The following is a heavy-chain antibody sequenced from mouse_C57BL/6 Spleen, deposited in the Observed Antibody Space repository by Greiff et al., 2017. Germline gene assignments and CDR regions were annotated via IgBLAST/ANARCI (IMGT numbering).Heavy chain of an antibody. CDR1: GYSFTGYY. J-gene: IGHJ3*01. CDR2: INPSTGGT. V-gene: IGHV1-43*01. CDR3: ARGDLLWSPFAY. Sequence: VQLQQSGPELVKPGASVKISCKASGYSFTGYYMHWVKQSSEKSLEWIGEINPSTGGTSYNQKFKGKATLTVDKSSSTAYMQLKSLTSEDSAVYYCARGDLLWSPFAYWGQGTLVTVSA. D-gene: IGHD2-1*01.